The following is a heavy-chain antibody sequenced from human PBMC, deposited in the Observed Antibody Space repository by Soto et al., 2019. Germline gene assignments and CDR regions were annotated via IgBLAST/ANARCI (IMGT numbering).Heavy chain of an antibody. CDR3: ARDLDTALGYCYYSGMDV. V-gene: IGHV3-33*01. D-gene: IGHD5-18*01. CDR1: GFTFSTYG. CDR2: IGHDESKT. J-gene: IGHJ6*02. Sequence: QVQLGESGGGVVQPGRSLRLSCAASGFTFSTYGMHWVRQAPGKGLECVALIGHDESKTYLADYVRGRFPISRDNARITHALHMNSLRAEDTGVYYCARDLDTALGYCYYSGMDVWVQGTTVTVSS.